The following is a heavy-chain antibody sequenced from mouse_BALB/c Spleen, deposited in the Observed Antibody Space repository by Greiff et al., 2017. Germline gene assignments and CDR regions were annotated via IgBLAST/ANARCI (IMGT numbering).Heavy chain of an antibody. CDR1: GFSLTSYG. V-gene: IGHV2-9*02. CDR2: IWAGGST. J-gene: IGHJ3*01. D-gene: IGHD4-1*01. CDR3: ARGDLTGGFAY. Sequence: VKVVESGPGLVAPSQSLSITCTVSGFSLTSYGVHWVRQPPGKGLEWLGVIWAGGSTNYNSALMSRLSISKDNSKSQVFLKMNSLQTDDTAMYYCARGDLTGGFAYWGQGTLVTVSA.